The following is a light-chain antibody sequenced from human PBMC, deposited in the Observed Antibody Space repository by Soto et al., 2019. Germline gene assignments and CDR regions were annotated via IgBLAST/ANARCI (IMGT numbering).Light chain of an antibody. CDR2: DAS. CDR1: QSIGSW. J-gene: IGKJ1*01. Sequence: DIPMTQSPSTLSASVGDRVTITCRASQSIGSWLAWYQQKPGKAPKLLIYDASSLESGVPSSFSGSGSGTEFTLTISSLQPDDFATYYCQQYNTYTWTFGQGTKVEIK. CDR3: QQYNTYTWT. V-gene: IGKV1-5*01.